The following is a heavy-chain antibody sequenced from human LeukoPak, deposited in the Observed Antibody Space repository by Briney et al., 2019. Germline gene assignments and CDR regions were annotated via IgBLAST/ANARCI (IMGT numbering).Heavy chain of an antibody. CDR2: ISYSRST. CDR1: GGSISSSSYY. J-gene: IGHJ4*02. D-gene: IGHD3-22*01. V-gene: IGHV4-39*01. Sequence: SETLSLTCTVSGGSISSSSYYWGWIRQPPGKGLEWFGSISYSRSTYYNPSFKSRVIVTVDTSKNQFSLKLSSVTAADPTVYYYARHARLYYESSGRLDYWGQGTLVTVSS. CDR3: ARHARLYYESSGRLDY.